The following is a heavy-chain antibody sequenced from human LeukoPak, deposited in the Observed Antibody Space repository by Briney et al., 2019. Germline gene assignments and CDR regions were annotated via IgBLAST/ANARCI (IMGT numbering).Heavy chain of an antibody. CDR1: GFTFSSWW. D-gene: IGHD5-12*01. CDR3: ARGHIGMDV. CDR2: IKQEGSEK. Sequence: PGGSLRLSCAVSGFTFSSWWMTWVRQAPGDGLEWVANIKQEGSEKNYVDSVKRRFTITRDNAKNSLDLQMNRLRAEDTAVYYCARGHIGMDVWGKGTTVTVSS. V-gene: IGHV3-7*01. J-gene: IGHJ6*04.